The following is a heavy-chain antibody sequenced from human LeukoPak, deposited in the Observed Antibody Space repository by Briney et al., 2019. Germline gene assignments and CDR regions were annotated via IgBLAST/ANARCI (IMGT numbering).Heavy chain of an antibody. CDR2: INPSGGST. Sequence: ASVKVSWKASGYTFTSYYMHWVRQAPGQGLEWMGIINPSGGSTSYAQKFQGRVTMTRDTSTSTVYMELSSLRSEDTAVYYCARGAQPLRYFDWLSQFVDYWGQGTLVTVS. D-gene: IGHD3-9*01. J-gene: IGHJ4*02. CDR3: ARGAQPLRYFDWLSQFVDY. CDR1: GYTFTSYY. V-gene: IGHV1-46*01.